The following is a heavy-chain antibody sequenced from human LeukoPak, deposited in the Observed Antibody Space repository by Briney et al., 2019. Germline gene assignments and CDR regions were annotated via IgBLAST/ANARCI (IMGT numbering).Heavy chain of an antibody. D-gene: IGHD3-10*01. Sequence: PSEALSLTCTVSGGSISSYYWSWIRQPPGKGLEWIGYIYYGGSSNYNPSLKSRVTISVDTSKNQFSLKLSSVTAADTAVYYCGRLRYNYGSGSYPRVYGMDVWGQGTTVAVSS. CDR2: IYYGGSS. V-gene: IGHV4-59*08. J-gene: IGHJ6*02. CDR3: GRLRYNYGSGSYPRVYGMDV. CDR1: GGSISSYY.